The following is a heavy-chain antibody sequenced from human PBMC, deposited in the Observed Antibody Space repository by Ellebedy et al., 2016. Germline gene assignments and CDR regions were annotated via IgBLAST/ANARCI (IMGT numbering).Heavy chain of an antibody. Sequence: ASVKVSCKASGGTFSSYAISWVRQAPGQRLEWMGRIIPILGIANYAQKLQGRVTMTTDTSTNTAYMELRSLRSDDTAVYYCARGSDRSSWYLNWFDPWGQGTLVTVSS. D-gene: IGHD6-13*01. V-gene: IGHV1-69*04. CDR2: IIPILGIA. CDR3: ARGSDRSSWYLNWFDP. J-gene: IGHJ5*02. CDR1: GGTFSSYA.